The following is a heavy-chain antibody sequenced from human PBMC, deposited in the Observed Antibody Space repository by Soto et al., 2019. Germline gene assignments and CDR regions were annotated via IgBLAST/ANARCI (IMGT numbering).Heavy chain of an antibody. CDR3: AKEGYSSGMAGGFDI. CDR2: IRISDAAT. D-gene: IGHD6-25*01. CDR1: GFAFSNSV. Sequence: EVLLLESGGGLVQPGGSLRLSCAASGFAFSNSVMAWVRQAPGKGLEWVSTIRISDAATHYADSVMGRFTISRDSSKNMVYLQVNSLRADDTAVYYCAKEGYSSGMAGGFDIWGQGTTVTVSS. J-gene: IGHJ3*02. V-gene: IGHV3-23*01.